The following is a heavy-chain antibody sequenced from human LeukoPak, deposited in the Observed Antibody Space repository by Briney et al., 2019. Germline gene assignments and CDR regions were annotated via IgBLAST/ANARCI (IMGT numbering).Heavy chain of an antibody. CDR3: ARRQLVPKGAFDI. V-gene: IGHV1-46*01. CDR2: INPSGGST. D-gene: IGHD6-6*01. J-gene: IGHJ3*02. Sequence: GASVKVSCKASGYTFTGYYMHWVRQAPGQGLEWMGIINPSGGSTSYAQKFQGRVTMTRDMSTSTVYMELSSLRSEDTAVYYCARRQLVPKGAFDIWGQGTMVTVSS. CDR1: GYTFTGYY.